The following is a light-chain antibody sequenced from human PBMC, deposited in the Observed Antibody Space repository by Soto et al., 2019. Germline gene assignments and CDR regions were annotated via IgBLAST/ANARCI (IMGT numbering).Light chain of an antibody. CDR3: QQYNNWPTWT. CDR1: QSVSSN. V-gene: IGKV3-15*01. CDR2: GAS. J-gene: IGKJ1*01. Sequence: EIVMTQSPATLSVSPGERATLSCRASQSVSSNLAWYQQKPGQAPRLLIYGASTRATGIPARFSGSGSGIEFTLTISSLQSEDFAVYYCQQYNNWPTWTFGQGTKV.